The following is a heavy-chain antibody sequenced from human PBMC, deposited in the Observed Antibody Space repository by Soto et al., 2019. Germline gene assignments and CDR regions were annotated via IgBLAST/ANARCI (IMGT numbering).Heavy chain of an antibody. Sequence: PSETLSLTCTVSGDSVTSSNYYWAWIRQPPGKGLEWIGSIYYSGNTYYNSSLKSRVTISVDKSKNQFSLKLNSVTAADTAVYYCASKVVLHSSFDYWGQGTLVTVSS. V-gene: IGHV4-39*01. CDR3: ASKVVLHSSFDY. CDR2: IYYSGNT. CDR1: GDSVTSSNYY. J-gene: IGHJ4*02. D-gene: IGHD2-15*01.